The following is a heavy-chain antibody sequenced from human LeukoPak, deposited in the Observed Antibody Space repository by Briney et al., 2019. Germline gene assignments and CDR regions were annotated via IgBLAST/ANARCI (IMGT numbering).Heavy chain of an antibody. J-gene: IGHJ4*02. CDR2: INPNSGGT. Sequence: ASVKVSCKASGYTSTGYYMHWVRQAPGQGLEWMGWINPNSGGTNYAQKFQGRVTMTRDTSIGTAYMELSRLISDDTAAYYCARCSYDIMSGHYPIDYWGQGTLVTVSS. CDR1: GYTSTGYY. CDR3: ARCSYDIMSGHYPIDY. D-gene: IGHD3-9*01. V-gene: IGHV1-2*02.